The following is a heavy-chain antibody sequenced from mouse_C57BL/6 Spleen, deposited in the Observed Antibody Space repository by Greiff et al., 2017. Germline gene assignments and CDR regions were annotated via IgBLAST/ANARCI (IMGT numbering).Heavy chain of an antibody. V-gene: IGHV7-3*01. Sequence: EVQGVESGGGLVQPGGSLSLSCAASGFTFTDYYMSWVRQPPGKALEWLGFIRNKANGYTKEYSASVKGRFTISRDNSQSILYLQMNALRAEDSATYYCARYNSPSYWYFDVWGTGTTVTVSS. J-gene: IGHJ1*03. D-gene: IGHD2-10*02. CDR1: GFTFTDYY. CDR3: ARYNSPSYWYFDV. CDR2: IRNKANGYTK.